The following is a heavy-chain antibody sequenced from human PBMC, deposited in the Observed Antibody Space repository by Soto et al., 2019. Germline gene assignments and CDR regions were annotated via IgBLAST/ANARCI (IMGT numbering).Heavy chain of an antibody. V-gene: IGHV3-66*01. CDR2: IYTDGST. CDR3: LGHDYGAY. CDR1: GFTVSNNY. Sequence: PGGSLRLSCAASGFTVSNNYVSWVRQAPGKGLEWVSVIYTDGSTYYANSVKDRFTISRDNSRNTVYLQMNSLRAEDTAVYYCLGHDYGAYWGQGTLVTVSS. J-gene: IGHJ4*02.